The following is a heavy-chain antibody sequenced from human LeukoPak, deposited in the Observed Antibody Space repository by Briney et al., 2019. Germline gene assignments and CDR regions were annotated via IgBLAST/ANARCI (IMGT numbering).Heavy chain of an antibody. CDR1: GFTFSSYW. D-gene: IGHD3-16*02. V-gene: IGHV3-7*01. CDR2: IKQDGSEK. CDR3: ASDISFRDY. J-gene: IGHJ4*02. Sequence: GGSLRLSCAASGFTFSSYWMIWVRQAPGKGLEWVANIKQDGSEKYYVDSVKGRFTISRDNAKNSLFLQMNSLRPEDTAVYYCASDISFRDYWGQGTLVTVSS.